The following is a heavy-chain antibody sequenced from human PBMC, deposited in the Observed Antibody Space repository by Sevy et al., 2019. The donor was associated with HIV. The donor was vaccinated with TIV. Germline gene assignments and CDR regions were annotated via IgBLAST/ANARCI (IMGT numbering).Heavy chain of an antibody. V-gene: IGHV4-30-4*01. Sequence: SETLSLTCTVSGGSISSGDYYWNWLRQAPGKGPEWIGYIYHGLSNFYNASLQSRATVSVDRSKNQFSLTLTSVTAADTAVYYCARESGRTYLVIDSWGPGTLVTVSS. D-gene: IGHD2-21*01. CDR1: GGSISSGDYY. CDR3: ARESGRTYLVIDS. J-gene: IGHJ4*02. CDR2: IYHGLSN.